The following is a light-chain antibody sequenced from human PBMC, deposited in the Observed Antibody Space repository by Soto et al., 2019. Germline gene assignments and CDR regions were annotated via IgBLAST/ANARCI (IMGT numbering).Light chain of an antibody. CDR1: QSVGSL. J-gene: IGKJ1*01. V-gene: IGKV3-20*01. CDR2: RAS. CDR3: QQYGSSNRT. Sequence: EIVLTQSPATLSVSPGEGATLSCRASQSVGSLLAWYQQKPGQATRLLIYRASTRATGIPARFSGSGSGTDFTLTISRVEPEDLAVYYCQQYGSSNRTFGQGTKVDI.